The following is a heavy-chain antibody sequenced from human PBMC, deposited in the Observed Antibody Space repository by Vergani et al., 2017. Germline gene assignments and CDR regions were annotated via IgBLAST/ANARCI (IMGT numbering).Heavy chain of an antibody. V-gene: IGHV3-30*02. J-gene: IGHJ5*02. CDR3: GKTQGTVVGTWWFDP. D-gene: IGHD1-7*01. CDR1: EFILGTYW. Sequence: VQIVESGGGLVQPGGSLRLSCTGSEFILGTYWMTWVRQAPGRGLESVTFTRPHEDGAFYSASVRGRFTVSRDNSKNTLYLEMNRLNVDDTAIYYCGKTQGTVVGTWWFDPWGQGTPVTVSS. CDR2: TRPHEDGA.